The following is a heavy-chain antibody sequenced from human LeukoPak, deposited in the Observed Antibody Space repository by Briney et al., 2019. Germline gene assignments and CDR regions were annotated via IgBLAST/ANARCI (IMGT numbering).Heavy chain of an antibody. D-gene: IGHD6-19*01. Sequence: PGGSLRLSCAASGFTFSSYAMSRVRQAPGKGLEWVSAISGSGGSTYYADSVKGQFTISRDNSKNTLYLQMNSLRAEDTAVYYCAKDATVAGTRSWFDPWGQGTLVTVSS. CDR1: GFTFSSYA. J-gene: IGHJ5*02. CDR3: AKDATVAGTRSWFDP. V-gene: IGHV3-23*01. CDR2: ISGSGGST.